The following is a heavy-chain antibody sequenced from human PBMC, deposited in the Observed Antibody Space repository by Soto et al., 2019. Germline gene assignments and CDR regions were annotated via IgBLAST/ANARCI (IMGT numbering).Heavy chain of an antibody. D-gene: IGHD2-2*03. Sequence: EVQLLESGGGLVQPGGSLRLSCAASGFTFSSYAMSWVRQAPGKGLEWVSAISGSGGSTYYADSVKGRFTISRDNSKNTLYLQMNSLRAEDTAVYYCAKGGYCSSTSCRYMTNWFDPWGQGTLVTVSS. CDR2: ISGSGGST. J-gene: IGHJ5*02. CDR3: AKGGYCSSTSCRYMTNWFDP. V-gene: IGHV3-23*01. CDR1: GFTFSSYA.